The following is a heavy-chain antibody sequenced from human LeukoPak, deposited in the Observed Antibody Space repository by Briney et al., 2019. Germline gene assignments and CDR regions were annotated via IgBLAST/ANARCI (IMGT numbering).Heavy chain of an antibody. J-gene: IGHJ4*02. CDR1: GYTFTSSG. Sequence: ASVKVSCKASGYTFTSSGISWVRQAPGQGLEWMGWISTYNANTNYAQKLQGRVTMTTDTSTSTAYMELGSLRSDDTAVYYCARDSGYGGNSVWGQGTLVTVSS. CDR2: ISTYNANT. V-gene: IGHV1-18*01. D-gene: IGHD4-23*01. CDR3: ARDSGYGGNSV.